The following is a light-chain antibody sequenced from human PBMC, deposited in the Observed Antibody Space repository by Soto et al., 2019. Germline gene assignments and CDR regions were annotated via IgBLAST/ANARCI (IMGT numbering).Light chain of an antibody. Sequence: EIVLTQSPATLSLSPGERATLSCRASQSVSSYLAWYQQKPGQAPRLLIYDASNRATGIPARFSGSASGTDFTLTISSLEPEDFAVYYCQQRSNWTFGGGTKVAIK. J-gene: IGKJ4*01. CDR2: DAS. V-gene: IGKV3-11*01. CDR1: QSVSSY. CDR3: QQRSNWT.